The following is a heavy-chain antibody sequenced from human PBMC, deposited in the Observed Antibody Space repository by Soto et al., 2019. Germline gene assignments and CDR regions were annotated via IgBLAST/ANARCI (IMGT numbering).Heavy chain of an antibody. CDR2: ISAYNGNR. Sequence: QVQLVQSGAEVKKPGASVKVSCKASGYTFSSYGLSWVRQAPGQGLEWMGWISAYNGNRNYAQKLHGRVTMTTDTSTSTAYMELRSLRSDDTAVYYCARDREDSGVVRGVVPVGYYYYYYGMDVWGQGTTVTVSS. J-gene: IGHJ6*02. CDR1: GYTFSSYG. D-gene: IGHD3-10*01. V-gene: IGHV1-18*01. CDR3: ARDREDSGVVRGVVPVGYYYYYYGMDV.